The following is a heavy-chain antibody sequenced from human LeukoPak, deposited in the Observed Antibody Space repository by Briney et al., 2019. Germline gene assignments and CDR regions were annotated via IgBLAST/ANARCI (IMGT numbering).Heavy chain of an antibody. V-gene: IGHV4-59*01. CDR2: IYYSGST. D-gene: IGHD6-13*01. CDR1: GGSISSYY. J-gene: IGHJ3*02. CDR3: ARVFIAAAEGDAFDI. Sequence: SETLSLTCTVSGGSISSYYWSWIRQPPGKGLEWIGYIYYSGSTNYNPSLKSRVTISVDTSKNQFSLKLSSVTAADTAVYYCARVFIAAAEGDAFDIWGQGTMVTVSS.